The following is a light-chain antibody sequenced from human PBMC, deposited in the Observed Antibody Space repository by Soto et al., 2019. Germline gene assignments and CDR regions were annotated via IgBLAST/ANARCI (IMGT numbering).Light chain of an antibody. CDR2: LERSGSY. J-gene: IGLJ3*02. CDR3: ETWDSNTPKV. V-gene: IGLV4-60*02. Sequence: QSVLTQSSSASASLGSSVKLTCTLSSGHSTYTIAWHQQQPGKAPRYLMKLERSGSYNKGSGVPDRFSGSSSGADRYLTISNLQFDDEADYYCETWDSNTPKVFGGGTQLTVL. CDR1: SGHSTYT.